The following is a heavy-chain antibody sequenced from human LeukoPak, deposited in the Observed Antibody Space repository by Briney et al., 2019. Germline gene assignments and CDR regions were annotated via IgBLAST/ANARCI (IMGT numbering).Heavy chain of an antibody. CDR1: GFSFSSYS. J-gene: IGHJ4*02. Sequence: GGSLRLSRAASGFSFSSYSMGWVRQAPGKGLEWVAHIKEDGSEIFYVDSVKGRFTISRDNAKNSLYLQMNSLGAEDTAIYYCARSYTYARYWGQGALVTVSS. CDR2: IKEDGSEI. D-gene: IGHD3-10*01. V-gene: IGHV3-7*01. CDR3: ARSYTYARY.